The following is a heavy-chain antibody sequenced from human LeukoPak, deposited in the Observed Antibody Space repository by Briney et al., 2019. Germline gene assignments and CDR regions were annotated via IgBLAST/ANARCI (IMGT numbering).Heavy chain of an antibody. CDR3: ASHGDYDPLYFDY. CDR1: GYXFTSYW. D-gene: IGHD4-17*01. J-gene: IGHJ4*02. Sequence: GESLKISCKGSGYXFTSYWIGWVRQMPGKGLEWMGIIYPGDSDTRYSPSFQGQVTISADKSISTAYLQWSSLKASDTAIYYCASHGDYDPLYFDYWGQGTLVTVSS. CDR2: IYPGDSDT. V-gene: IGHV5-51*01.